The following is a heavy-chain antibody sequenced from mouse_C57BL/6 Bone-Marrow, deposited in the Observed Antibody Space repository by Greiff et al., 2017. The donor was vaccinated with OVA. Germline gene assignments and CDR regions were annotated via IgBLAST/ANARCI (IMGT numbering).Heavy chain of an antibody. Sequence: EVKVVESGEGLVKPGGSLKLSCAASGFTFSSYAMSWVRQTPEKRLEWVAYISSGGDYIYYADTVKGRFTISRDNARNTLYLQVSSLKSEDAAMYYCTREGGLRRGDYFDYWGQGTTLTVSS. D-gene: IGHD2-4*01. CDR3: TREGGLRRGDYFDY. J-gene: IGHJ2*01. CDR2: ISSGGDYI. V-gene: IGHV5-9-1*02. CDR1: GFTFSSYA.